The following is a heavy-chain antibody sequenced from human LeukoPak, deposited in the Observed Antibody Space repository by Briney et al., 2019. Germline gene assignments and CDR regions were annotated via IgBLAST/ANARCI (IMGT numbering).Heavy chain of an antibody. Sequence: PSETLSLTCAVSGDSISYHNYYWDWIRQPPGKGLEWIGTVYYTGTTYYNPSLKSRVAISVDTSKNQFSLQLNSNTAADTAVYYCARLRAIAGQRGGFDFWGRGTMVTVSS. J-gene: IGHJ3*01. V-gene: IGHV4-39*01. CDR1: GDSISYHNYY. CDR3: ARLRAIAGQRGGFDF. D-gene: IGHD2-21*01. CDR2: VYYTGTT.